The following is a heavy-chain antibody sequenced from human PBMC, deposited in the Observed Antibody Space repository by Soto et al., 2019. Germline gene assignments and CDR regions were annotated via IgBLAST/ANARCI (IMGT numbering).Heavy chain of an antibody. D-gene: IGHD6-19*01. V-gene: IGHV6-1*01. CDR2: TYYRSKWYN. CDR1: GDSVSSNSAA. J-gene: IGHJ4*02. CDR3: ARDLQWLVREGFDY. Sequence: PSQTLSLTCAISGDSVSSNSAAWNWIRQSPSRGLEWLGRTYYRSKWYNDYTVSVKSRITINPDTSKNQFSLQLNSVTPEDTVVYYCARDLQWLVREGFDYWGQGTLVTVSS.